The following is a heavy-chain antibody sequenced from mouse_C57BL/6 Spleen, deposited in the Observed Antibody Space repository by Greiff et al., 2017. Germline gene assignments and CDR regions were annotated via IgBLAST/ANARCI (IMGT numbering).Heavy chain of an antibody. CDR2: IYPGDGDT. Sequence: VQLQQSGPELVKPGASVKISCKASGYAFSSSWMNWVKQRPGKGLEWIGRIYPGDGDTNYNGKFKGKATLTADKSSSTAYMQLSSLTSEDSAVYVCARATTVVEGYYAMDYWGQGTSVTVSS. V-gene: IGHV1-82*01. CDR1: GYAFSSSW. D-gene: IGHD1-1*01. J-gene: IGHJ4*01. CDR3: ARATTVVEGYYAMDY.